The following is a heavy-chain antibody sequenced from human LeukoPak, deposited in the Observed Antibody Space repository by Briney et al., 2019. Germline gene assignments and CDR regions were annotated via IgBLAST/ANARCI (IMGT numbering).Heavy chain of an antibody. CDR2: MNPNSGNT. CDR3: ARGSSWYGGGVDY. Sequence: ASVKVSCKASGGTFSSYAISWVRQAPGQGLEWMGWMNPNSGNTGYAQKFQGRVTITRNTSISTAYMELSSLRSEDTAVYYCARGSSWYGGGVDYWGQGTLVTVSS. CDR1: GGTFSSYA. V-gene: IGHV1-8*03. J-gene: IGHJ4*02. D-gene: IGHD6-13*01.